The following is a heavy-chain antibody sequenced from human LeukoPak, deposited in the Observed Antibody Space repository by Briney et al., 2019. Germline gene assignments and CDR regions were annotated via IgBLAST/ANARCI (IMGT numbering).Heavy chain of an antibody. CDR1: GYTFTGYY. J-gene: IGHJ1*01. CDR2: INPNSGGT. D-gene: IGHD2/OR15-2a*01. V-gene: IGHV1-2*02. Sequence: ASVKVSCKASGYTFTGYYIHWVRQAPGQGLEWMGWINPNSGGTNYIQKFRGRVTMTRDTSISTAYMELSRLGSDDTAVYYCARSTTPNENEYFEHWGQGTLVTVSS. CDR3: ARSTTPNENEYFEH.